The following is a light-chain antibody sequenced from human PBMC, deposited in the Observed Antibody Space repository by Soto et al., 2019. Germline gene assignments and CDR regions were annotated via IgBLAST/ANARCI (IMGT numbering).Light chain of an antibody. J-gene: IGKJ1*01. CDR3: QQTYSITRT. Sequence: DIQMTQSTSTLSASVGDRVPITYRASQNICTCLPWSQQNPGKPPRXLXAAXSSLPRGAPSRFSGSGSATDFTLPISGLQSEDFATYYFQQTYSITRTFGQGTKVDIK. CDR1: QNICTC. V-gene: IGKV1-39*01. CDR2: AXS.